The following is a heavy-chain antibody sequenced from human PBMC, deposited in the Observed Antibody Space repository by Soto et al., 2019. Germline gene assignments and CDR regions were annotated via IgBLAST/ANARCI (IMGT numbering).Heavy chain of an antibody. Sequence: QVQLVQSGAEVKKPGVSVNISCKASGYTFTSYAIHWVRLAPGQRPEWMGWINGGDGNTKSSPKFQGRVTITRDTSASTAYMELSSLRAEDRAVYHCATGPRREYWGQGSLVTVSS. CDR2: INGGDGNT. J-gene: IGHJ4*02. V-gene: IGHV1-3*01. CDR3: ATGPRREY. CDR1: GYTFTSYA.